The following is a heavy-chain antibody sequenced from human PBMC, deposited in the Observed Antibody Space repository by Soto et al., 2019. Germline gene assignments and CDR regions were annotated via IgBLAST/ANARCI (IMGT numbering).Heavy chain of an antibody. J-gene: IGHJ4*02. CDR3: AQAKGLIATSHFDS. CDR2: LSWNSGSI. V-gene: IGHV3-9*01. D-gene: IGHD3-16*02. CDR1: GFTFENYA. Sequence: EVQLVESGGGLVQPGRSLRLSCAASGFTFENYAMHWVRQAPGKGLEWVSGLSWNSGSIGYADSVKGRFTISRDNAKKSLYLQMNDLTPDDTALYYFAQAKGLIATSHFDSWGQGTLVTVSS.